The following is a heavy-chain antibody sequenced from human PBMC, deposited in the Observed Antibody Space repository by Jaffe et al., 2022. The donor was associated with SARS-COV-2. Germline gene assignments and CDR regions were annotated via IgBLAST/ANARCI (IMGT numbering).Heavy chain of an antibody. J-gene: IGHJ6*03. V-gene: IGHV3-9*01. CDR3: AKEQDRYYDYVWGSYRAQPPFRHMDV. D-gene: IGHD3-16*02. CDR2: ISWNSGSI. Sequence: EVQLVESGGGLVQPGRSLRLSCAASGFTFDDYAMHWVRQAPGKGLEWVSGISWNSGSIGYADSVKGRFTISRDNAKNSLYLQMNSLRAEDTALYYCAKEQDRYYDYVWGSYRAQPPFRHMDVWGKGTTVTVSS. CDR1: GFTFDDYA.